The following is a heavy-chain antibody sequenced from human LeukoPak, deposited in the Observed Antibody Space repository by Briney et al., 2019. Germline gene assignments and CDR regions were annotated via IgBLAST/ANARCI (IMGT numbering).Heavy chain of an antibody. Sequence: ASVKVSCKTSGYAFTDYYVHWVRQAPGKGLEWMGGFDPEDGETIYAQKFQGRVTMTEDTSTDTAYMELSSLRSEDTAVYYCATQRGGYDTTHFDYWGQGTLVTVSS. CDR1: GYAFTDYY. D-gene: IGHD5-12*01. CDR2: FDPEDGET. J-gene: IGHJ4*02. V-gene: IGHV1-24*01. CDR3: ATQRGGYDTTHFDY.